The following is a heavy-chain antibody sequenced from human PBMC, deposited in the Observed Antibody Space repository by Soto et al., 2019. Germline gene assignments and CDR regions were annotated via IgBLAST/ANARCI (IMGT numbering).Heavy chain of an antibody. CDR1: GDCVSSDDYY. D-gene: IGHD1-26*01. J-gene: IGHJ5*02. CDR3: ARAPIVGPTYFDP. Sequence: QVQLQEAGPALVKPSQTLSLTCSVSGDCVSSDDYYWNWIRQSPGKGLEWIGYMYNGGTTYYNPSLKSRLIISIDTSKNQLSLRVTSVTAADTAVYYCARAPIVGPTYFDPWGPGTRVTVSS. CDR2: MYNGGTT. V-gene: IGHV4-30-4*01.